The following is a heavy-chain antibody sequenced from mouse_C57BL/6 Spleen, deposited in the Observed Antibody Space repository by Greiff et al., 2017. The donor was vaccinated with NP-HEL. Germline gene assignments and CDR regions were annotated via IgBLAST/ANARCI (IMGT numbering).Heavy chain of an antibody. V-gene: IGHV1-82*01. Sequence: QVQLQQSGPELVKPGASVKISCKASGYAFSSSWMNWVKQRPGKGLEWIGRIYPGDGDTNYNGKFKGKATLTADKSSSTAYMQLSSLTSEDSAVYFCATYDYEFPFAYWGQGTLVTVSA. CDR1: GYAFSSSW. CDR2: IYPGDGDT. D-gene: IGHD2-4*01. CDR3: ATYDYEFPFAY. J-gene: IGHJ3*01.